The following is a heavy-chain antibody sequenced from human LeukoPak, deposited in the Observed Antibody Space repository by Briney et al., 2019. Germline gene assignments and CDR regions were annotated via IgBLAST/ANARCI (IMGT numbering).Heavy chain of an antibody. D-gene: IGHD6-19*01. J-gene: IGHJ3*02. V-gene: IGHV3-30*04. CDR1: VFTLSSYA. Sequence: GGSLRLSRAASVFTLSSYAMHWVGQAPGKGVEGVAVISYDGSNKYYAHSVKARSTISRDNSKNTLYLQMHSLRAEDTAVYYCARDQGSGWSPDAFDICGQGTMVTVSS. CDR3: ARDQGSGWSPDAFDI. CDR2: ISYDGSNK.